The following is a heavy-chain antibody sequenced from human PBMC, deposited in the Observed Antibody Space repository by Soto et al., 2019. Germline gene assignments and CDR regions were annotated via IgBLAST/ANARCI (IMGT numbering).Heavy chain of an antibody. CDR2: INHSGST. CDR3: ARVAVTFDY. CDR1: GGSFSGYY. Sequence: SETLSLTCAVYGGSFSGYYWSWIRQPPGKGLEWIGEINHSGSTNYNPSLKSRVTISVDTSKNQFSLKLSSVTAADTAVYYCARVAVTFDYWGQGTLVTVSS. V-gene: IGHV4-34*01. J-gene: IGHJ4*02. D-gene: IGHD2-21*02.